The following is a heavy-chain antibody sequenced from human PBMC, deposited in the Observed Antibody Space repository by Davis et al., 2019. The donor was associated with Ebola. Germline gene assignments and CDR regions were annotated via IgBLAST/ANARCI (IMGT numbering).Heavy chain of an antibody. V-gene: IGHV1-18*01. CDR3: ARDTYYDILTGYYRLHNYYGMDV. CDR1: GYTFTSYG. D-gene: IGHD3-9*01. J-gene: IGHJ6*02. Sequence: ASVKVSCKASGYTFTSYGISWVRQAPGQGLEWMGWISAYNGNTNYAQKLQGRVTMTTDTSTSQAFIELRNLRSDDTAVYYCARDTYYDILTGYYRLHNYYGMDVWGQGTTVTVSS. CDR2: ISAYNGNT.